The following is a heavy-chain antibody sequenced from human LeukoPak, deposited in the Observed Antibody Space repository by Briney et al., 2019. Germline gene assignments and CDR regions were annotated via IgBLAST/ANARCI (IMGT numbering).Heavy chain of an antibody. J-gene: IGHJ4*02. CDR1: GFTFSDYE. D-gene: IGHD3-10*02. V-gene: IGHV3-48*03. Sequence: GGSLRLSCAASGFTFSDYEINWVRQAPGKGLGWVSCISTSGSTTYYADSVKGRFAISRDNAKNSLFLQMNTLTAEDTAVYYCARGALHVFDYWGQGTPVTVSS. CDR3: ARGALHVFDY. CDR2: ISTSGSTT.